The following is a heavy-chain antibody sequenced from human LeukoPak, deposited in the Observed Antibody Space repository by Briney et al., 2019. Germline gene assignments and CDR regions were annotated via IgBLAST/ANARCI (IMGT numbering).Heavy chain of an antibody. V-gene: IGHV1-2*06. CDR1: GYTFTGYY. D-gene: IGHD3-9*01. J-gene: IGHJ4*02. CDR3: AKVGIRYFDWLVY. CDR2: INPNSGGT. Sequence: ASVKVSCKASGYTFTGYYMHWVRQAPGQGLEWMGRINPNSGGTNYAQKLQGRVTMTRDTSISTAYMELSRLRSDDTAVYFRAKVGIRYFDWLVYWGQGTLVTVSS.